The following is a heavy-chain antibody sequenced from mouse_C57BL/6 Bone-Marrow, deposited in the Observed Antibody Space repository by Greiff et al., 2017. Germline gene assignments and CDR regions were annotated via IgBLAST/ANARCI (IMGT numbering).Heavy chain of an antibody. CDR3: ARRFYFDY. J-gene: IGHJ2*01. V-gene: IGHV5-9*04. CDR2: ISGGGGNT. CDR1: GFTFSSYT. Sequence: EVKLVESGGGLVKPGGSLKLSCAASGFTFSSYTMSWVRQTPEKRLEWVATISGGGGNTYYPDSVKGRFTISRDNAKNTLYLQMSSLRSEDTAVYYCARRFYFDYWGQGTTLTVSS.